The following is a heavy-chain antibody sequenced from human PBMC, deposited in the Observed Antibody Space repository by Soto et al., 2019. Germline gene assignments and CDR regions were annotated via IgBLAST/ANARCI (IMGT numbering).Heavy chain of an antibody. Sequence: QVQLVQSGAEVKKPGSSVRVSCTASGDTFNFYTISWVRQVPGQGPEWMGRIIPMLGMSNYAQKFQGRVTIMADKSTITAYMNLSGLTSQDTAVYYSATNYGSGSTHFDYWGQGTLVTVSS. D-gene: IGHD3-10*01. CDR2: IIPMLGMS. CDR1: GDTFNFYT. V-gene: IGHV1-69*02. CDR3: ATNYGSGSTHFDY. J-gene: IGHJ4*02.